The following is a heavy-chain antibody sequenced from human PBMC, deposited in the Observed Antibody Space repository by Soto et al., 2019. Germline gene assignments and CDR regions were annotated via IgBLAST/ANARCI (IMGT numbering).Heavy chain of an antibody. CDR2: TYHIGSA. D-gene: IGHD2-15*01. Sequence: QVQLQESGPGLVKPSETLSLTCNVSGGSITTYYWTWLRQSPGKGLEWIGYTYHIGSAKYNPAFESRVSRSVAASMNQVFLNLKAVTAPDTAVYYCARVVGCFDPWGQRTLVTVSS. V-gene: IGHV4-59*01. CDR3: ARVVGCFDP. CDR1: GGSITTYY. J-gene: IGHJ5*02.